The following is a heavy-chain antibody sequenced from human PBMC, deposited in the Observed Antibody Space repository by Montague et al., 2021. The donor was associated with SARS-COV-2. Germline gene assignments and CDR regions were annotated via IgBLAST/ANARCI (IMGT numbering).Heavy chain of an antibody. CDR2: IHQSESGRT. CDR3: GGTWFYFSPGDV. CDR1: GGSISSREW. V-gene: IGHV4-4*01. J-gene: IGHJ6*02. D-gene: IGHD3-10*01. Sequence: ETLSLTCAVSGGSISSREWWSWVRQPPGKGLEWIGEIHQSESGRTNYNPSLKRRVTISIDQSKNYFTLNLTSMTAADTAVYCCGGTWFYFSPGDVWGQGTMVTVSS.